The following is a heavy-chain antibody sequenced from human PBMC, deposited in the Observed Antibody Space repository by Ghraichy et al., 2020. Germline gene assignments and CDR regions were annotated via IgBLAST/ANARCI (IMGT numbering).Heavy chain of an antibody. J-gene: IGHJ4*02. CDR1: GFTFSTYW. CDR3: ARAGTVFWIQDY. V-gene: IGHV3-7*01. CDR2: IKQDGSEK. D-gene: IGHD5-18*01. Sequence: ETLSLTCAASGFTFSTYWMSWVRQASGKGLEWVANIKQDGSEKYYVDSVKGRFTISRDNAKNSLYLQMNSLRAEDTAVYYCARAGTVFWIQDYWGQGTLVTVSS.